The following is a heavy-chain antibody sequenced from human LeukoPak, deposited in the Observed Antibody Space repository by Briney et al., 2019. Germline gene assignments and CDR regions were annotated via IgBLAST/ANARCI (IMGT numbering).Heavy chain of an antibody. Sequence: GGSLRLSCAASGFTFSDYYMYWVRQAPGKGLEWVSYISSSGSTIFYADSVKGRFTISRDNAKISLYLQMNSLRAEDTAVYYCAGNTYNYWEYYFEYWGQGTLVTVSS. CDR3: AGNTYNYWEYYFEY. V-gene: IGHV3-11*01. CDR2: ISSSGSTI. D-gene: IGHD5-24*01. J-gene: IGHJ4*02. CDR1: GFTFSDYY.